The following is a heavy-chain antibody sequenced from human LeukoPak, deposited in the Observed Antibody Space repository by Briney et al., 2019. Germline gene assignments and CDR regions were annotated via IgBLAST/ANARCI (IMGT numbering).Heavy chain of an antibody. CDR1: GGSFSGYY. D-gene: IGHD3-16*02. CDR3: AIGRTTYDYVWGSYRPPDY. J-gene: IGHJ4*02. V-gene: IGHV4-34*01. CDR2: INHRGST. Sequence: PSETLSLTCAVYGGSFSGYYWNWIRQPPGKGLEWIGEINHRGSTNYNPSLKSRVTISVDTSKNQFSLKLSSVTAADTAVYYCAIGRTTYDYVWGSYRPPDYWGQGTLVSVSS.